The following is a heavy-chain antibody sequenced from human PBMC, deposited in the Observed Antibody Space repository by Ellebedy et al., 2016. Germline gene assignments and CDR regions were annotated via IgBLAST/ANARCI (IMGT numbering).Heavy chain of an antibody. J-gene: IGHJ4*02. D-gene: IGHD1-7*01. V-gene: IGHV3-7*03. CDR2: IKGDGSEK. Sequence: GESLKISCAASGFPFSTYWMTWVRQAPGKGLEWVAIIKGDGSEKYYEDSVKGRFTISRGNAGNSLYLQMNSLRAEDTALYYCTSLGTELFDCWGQGTLVTVSS. CDR3: TSLGTELFDC. CDR1: GFPFSTYW.